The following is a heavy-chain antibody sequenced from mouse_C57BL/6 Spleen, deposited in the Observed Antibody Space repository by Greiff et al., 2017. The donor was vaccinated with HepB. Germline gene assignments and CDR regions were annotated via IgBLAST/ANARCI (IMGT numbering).Heavy chain of an antibody. V-gene: IGHV1-69*01. CDR3: AREDYQGYYAMDY. J-gene: IGHJ4*01. CDR1: GYTFTSYW. D-gene: IGHD5-5*01. CDR2: IDPSDSYT. Sequence: VQLQQPGAELVMPGASVKLSCKASGYTFTSYWMHWVKQRPGQGLEWIGEIDPSDSYTNYNQKFKGKSTLTVDKSSSTAYMQLSSLTSEDSAVYDCAREDYQGYYAMDYWGQGTSVTVSS.